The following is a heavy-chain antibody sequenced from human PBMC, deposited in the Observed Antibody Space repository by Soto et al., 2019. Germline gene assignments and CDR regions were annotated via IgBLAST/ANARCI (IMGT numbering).Heavy chain of an antibody. CDR2: LSDSGGSI. CDR3: AKGRFTISRDDSKNTLYLQMNSLKTEDTAVYYCTTGLTSRGMDV. CDR1: GFTFSSYA. J-gene: IGHJ6*02. D-gene: IGHD3-10*01. V-gene: IGHV3-23*01. Sequence: GGSLRLSCAASGFTFSSYAMSWVREAPGNGLEWVSGLSDSGGSIYYADSVKGRFTISRDNSMNTLYLQMNTLRAEDTAVYYCAKGRFTISRDDSKNTLYLQMNSLKTEDTAVYYCTTGLTSRGMDVWGQGTTVTVSS.